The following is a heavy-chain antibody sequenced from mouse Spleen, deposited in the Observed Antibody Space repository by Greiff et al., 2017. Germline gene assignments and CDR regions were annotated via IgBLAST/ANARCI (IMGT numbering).Heavy chain of an antibody. CDR1: GYTFTSYW. CDR2: IDPSDSYT. CDR3: ARRLAMDY. V-gene: IGHV1-50*01. J-gene: IGHJ4*01. Sequence: VQLQQPGAELVKPGASVKLSCKASGYTFTSYWMQWVKQRPGQGLEWIGEIDPSDSYTNYNQKFKGKATLTVDTSSSTAYMQLSSLTSEDSAVYYCARRLAMDYWGQGTSVTVSS. D-gene: IGHD3-2*02.